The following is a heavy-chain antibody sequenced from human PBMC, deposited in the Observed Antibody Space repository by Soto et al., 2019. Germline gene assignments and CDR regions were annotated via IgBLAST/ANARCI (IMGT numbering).Heavy chain of an antibody. V-gene: IGHV3-53*01. CDR1: GFTVSSNY. Sequence: EVQLVESGGGLIQPGGSLRLSCAASGFTVSSNYMSWVRQAPGKGLEWVSVIYSGGSTYYADSVKGRFTISRDNSKNTLYLQMNSLRAEDTAVYYCARGSCSGGSCSYFDYWGQGTLVTVSS. CDR2: IYSGGST. J-gene: IGHJ4*02. D-gene: IGHD2-15*01. CDR3: ARGSCSGGSCSYFDY.